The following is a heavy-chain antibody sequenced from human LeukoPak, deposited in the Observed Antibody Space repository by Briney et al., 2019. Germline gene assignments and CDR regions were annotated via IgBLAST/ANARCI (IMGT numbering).Heavy chain of an antibody. D-gene: IGHD3-3*01. J-gene: IGHJ6*03. CDR2: IKQDGSEK. V-gene: IGHV3-7*01. CDR1: GFTFSSYW. CDR3: AREYYGFWSGYSYYYYYMDV. Sequence: GGSLRLSCAASGFTFSSYWMSWVRQAPGKGLEWVANIKQDGSEKYYVDSVKGRFTISRDNAKNSLYLQMNSLRAEDTAVYYCAREYYGFWSGYSYYYYYMDVWGKGTTVTVSS.